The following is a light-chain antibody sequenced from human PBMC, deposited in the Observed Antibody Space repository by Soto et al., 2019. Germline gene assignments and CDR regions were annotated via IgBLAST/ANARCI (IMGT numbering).Light chain of an antibody. CDR1: SSDVGSYNL. Sequence: LTQPASVSGSPGQSITISCTGTSSDVGSYNLVSWYQQHPGKAPKLMIYEGSKRPSGVSNRFSGSKSGNTASLTISGLQAEDEADYYCCSYAGSSTSVFGTGTKVTVL. CDR3: CSYAGSSTSV. J-gene: IGLJ1*01. CDR2: EGS. V-gene: IGLV2-23*01.